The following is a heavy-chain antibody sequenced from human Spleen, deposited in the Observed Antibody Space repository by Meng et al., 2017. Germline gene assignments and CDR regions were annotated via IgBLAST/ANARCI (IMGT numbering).Heavy chain of an antibody. Sequence: SVKVSCKARGGIFSNYVIGWVRQAPGQGLEWMGGINAVFGTTNYAQKVQGSVTITTDESTSTVYMELTRLTSEDTAVYFCARKAGNCISTTCYSLDYWGQGTLVTVSS. D-gene: IGHD2-2*01. CDR3: ARKAGNCISTTCYSLDY. V-gene: IGHV1-69*05. J-gene: IGHJ4*02. CDR1: GGIFSNYV. CDR2: INAVFGTT.